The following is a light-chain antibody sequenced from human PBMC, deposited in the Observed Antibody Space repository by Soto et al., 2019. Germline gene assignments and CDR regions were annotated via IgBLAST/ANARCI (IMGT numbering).Light chain of an antibody. CDR1: SSDVGGYDY. J-gene: IGLJ1*01. V-gene: IGLV2-11*01. Sequence: QSALTQPRSVSESPGQSVTISCTGTSSDVGGYDYLSWYQQHPGKAPKLLIYGVSERPSGVPDRFSGSKSGSTASLTISGLQAEDEADYYCCSYSDPSTYVFGTGTTVTVL. CDR2: GVS. CDR3: CSYSDPSTYV.